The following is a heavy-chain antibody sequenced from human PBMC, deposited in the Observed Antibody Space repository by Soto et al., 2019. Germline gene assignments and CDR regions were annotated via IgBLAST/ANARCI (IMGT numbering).Heavy chain of an antibody. CDR3: ARGMLYDSGGYYHPNRFDP. CDR2: FNSDGSST. Sequence: PGGSLRLSCAASAFTFSRYWMHWVRQAPGKGLVWVSRFNSDGSSTSYADSVKGRFTISRDNAKNTLYLQMNSLRAEDTAVYYCARGMLYDSGGYYHPNRFDPWGQGTLVTVSS. J-gene: IGHJ5*02. D-gene: IGHD3-22*01. V-gene: IGHV3-74*01. CDR1: AFTFSRYW.